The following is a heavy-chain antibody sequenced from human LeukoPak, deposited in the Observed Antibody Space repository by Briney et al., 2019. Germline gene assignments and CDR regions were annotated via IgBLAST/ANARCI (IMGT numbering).Heavy chain of an antibody. V-gene: IGHV3-7*03. Sequence: GGSLRLSCEASGFTLSSHWMSWVRQAPGKGLEWLGNINQDGSEMNSVDSVKGRFTISRDNAKNSLYLQMNSLRPEDTAFYYCVRDGGWYKRGLDYYYYYMDVWGKGTTVTVSS. J-gene: IGHJ6*03. D-gene: IGHD6-19*01. CDR2: INQDGSEM. CDR3: VRDGGWYKRGLDYYYYYMDV. CDR1: GFTLSSHW.